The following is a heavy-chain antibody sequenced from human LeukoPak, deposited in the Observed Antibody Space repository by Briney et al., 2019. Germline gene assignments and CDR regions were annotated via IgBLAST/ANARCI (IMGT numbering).Heavy chain of an antibody. CDR3: ARGDYDFWSGYYLPAP. D-gene: IGHD3-3*01. CDR2: MNPNSGNT. J-gene: IGHJ5*02. V-gene: IGHV1-8*01. CDR1: GYTFTSYD. Sequence: GASVKVSRKASGYTFTSYDINWVRQATGQGLEWMGWMNPNSGNTGYAQKFQGRVTMTRNTSISTAYMELSSLRSEDTAVYYCARGDYDFWSGYYLPAPWGQGTLVTVSS.